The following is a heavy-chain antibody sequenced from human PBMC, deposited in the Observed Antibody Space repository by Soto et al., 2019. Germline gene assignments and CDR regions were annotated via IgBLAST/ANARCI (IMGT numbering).Heavy chain of an antibody. J-gene: IGHJ4*02. V-gene: IGHV3-15*01. CDR1: GFTFSNAW. D-gene: IGHD1-26*01. Sequence: ESGGGLVKPGGSLRLSCAASGFTFSNAWMSWVRQAPGKGLEWVGRIKSKTDGGTTDYAAPVKGRFTISRDDSKNTLYLQMNSLKTEDTAVYYCTTALVGATQQQHPSENTVRDYWGQGTLVTVSS. CDR3: TTALVGATQQQHPSENTVRDY. CDR2: IKSKTDGGTT.